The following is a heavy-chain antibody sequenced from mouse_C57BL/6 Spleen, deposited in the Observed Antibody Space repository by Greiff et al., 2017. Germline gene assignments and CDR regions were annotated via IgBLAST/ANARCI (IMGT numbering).Heavy chain of an antibody. D-gene: IGHD2-2*01. CDR1: GYAFTNSL. CDR2: INPGSGGT. Sequence: QVQLKESGAELVRPGTSVKVSCKASGYAFTNSLIEWVKQRPGQGLEWIGVINPGSGGTNYNEKFKGKATLTADKSSSTAYMQLSSLTSEDSAVYFCARGGVTRAMDYWGQGTSVTVSS. J-gene: IGHJ4*01. CDR3: ARGGVTRAMDY. V-gene: IGHV1-54*01.